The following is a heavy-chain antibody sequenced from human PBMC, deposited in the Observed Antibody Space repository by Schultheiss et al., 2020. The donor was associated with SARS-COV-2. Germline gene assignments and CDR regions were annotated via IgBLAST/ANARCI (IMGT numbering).Heavy chain of an antibody. CDR2: ISYDGNK. D-gene: IGHD3-16*01. CDR1: GFTFSSYD. V-gene: IGHV3-30*03. Sequence: GGSLRLSCAASGFTFSSYDMHWVRQATGKGLEWVALISYDGNKYYADSVKGRFTISRDNSKNTLYLQMNSLRAEDTAVYYCARGSPLWTRTGCVDIWGQGTMVTVSS. CDR3: ARGSPLWTRTGCVDI. J-gene: IGHJ3*02.